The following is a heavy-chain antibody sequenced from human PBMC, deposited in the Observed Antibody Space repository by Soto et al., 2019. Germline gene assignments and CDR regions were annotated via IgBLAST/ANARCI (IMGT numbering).Heavy chain of an antibody. V-gene: IGHV5-51*01. CDR3: ARTSAAGKYYYGMDV. J-gene: IGHJ6*02. Sequence: EVQLVQSGAEVKKPGESLKISCKGSGYSFTSYWIGWVRQMPGKGLEWMGIIYPGDSDSRYSPSFQGQVTISADKSISTAYLQWSSLKASDTAMYYCARTSAAGKYYYGMDVWGQGTTVTVSS. CDR1: GYSFTSYW. CDR2: IYPGDSDS. D-gene: IGHD6-13*01.